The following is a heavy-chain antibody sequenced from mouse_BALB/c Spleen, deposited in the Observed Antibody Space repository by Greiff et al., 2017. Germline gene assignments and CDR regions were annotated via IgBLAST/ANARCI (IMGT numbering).Heavy chain of an antibody. D-gene: IGHD6-1*01. CDR1: GFAFSSYD. CDR2: ISSGGGST. J-gene: IGHJ2*01. V-gene: IGHV5-12-1*01. Sequence: EVKLVESGGGLVKPGGSLKLSCAASGFAFSSYDMSWVRQTPEKRLEWVAYISSGGGSTYYPDTVKGRFTISRDNAKNTLYLQMSSLKSEDTAMYYCARPSEGEEDYFDYWGQGTTLTVSS. CDR3: ARPSEGEEDYFDY.